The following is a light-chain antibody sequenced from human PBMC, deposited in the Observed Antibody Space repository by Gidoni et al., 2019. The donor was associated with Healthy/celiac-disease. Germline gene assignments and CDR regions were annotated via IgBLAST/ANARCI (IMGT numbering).Light chain of an antibody. V-gene: IGKV2-28*01. Sequence: DIVMTQYPLSLPVTPGEPASASCRSSQSLLHSNGYNYLDWYLQKPGQSPQLLIYLGSNRASGVPDRFSGSGSGTDFTLKISRVEAEDVGVYYCMQALQTPTFGGGTKVEIK. CDR2: LGS. J-gene: IGKJ4*01. CDR3: MQALQTPT. CDR1: QSLLHSNGYNY.